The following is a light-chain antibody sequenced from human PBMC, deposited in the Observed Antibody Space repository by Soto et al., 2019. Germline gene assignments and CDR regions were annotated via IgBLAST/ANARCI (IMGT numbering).Light chain of an antibody. Sequence: QSALTQPASVSGSPGQSITISCTGTSSDVGGKNYVSWYQQHPGKSPKLMIYEVSNRPSGVSNRFSGSKSGNTASLTISGLQAEDEADYYCSSYTSSSTHVVFGGGTQLTVL. CDR2: EVS. CDR1: SSDVGGKNY. CDR3: SSYTSSSTHVV. J-gene: IGLJ2*01. V-gene: IGLV2-14*01.